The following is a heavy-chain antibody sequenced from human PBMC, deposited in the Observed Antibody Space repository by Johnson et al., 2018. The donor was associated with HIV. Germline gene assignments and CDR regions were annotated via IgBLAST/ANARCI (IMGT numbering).Heavy chain of an antibody. J-gene: IGHJ3*02. CDR2: IRYDGSNK. CDR1: GFTFSSYG. CDR3: AKEGGRITMIVVEPDAFDI. Sequence: QVLLVESGGGLVQPGGSLRLSCAASGFTFSSYGMHWVRQAPGKGLEWVAFIRYDGSNKYYADSVKGRFTISRDNSKNTLYLQMNSLRAEDTAVYYCAKEGGRITMIVVEPDAFDIWGQGTMVTVSS. V-gene: IGHV3-30*02. D-gene: IGHD3-22*01.